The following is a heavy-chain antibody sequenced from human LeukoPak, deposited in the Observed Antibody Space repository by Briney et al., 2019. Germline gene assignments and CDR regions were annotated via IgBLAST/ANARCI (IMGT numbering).Heavy chain of an antibody. CDR2: FYYSGST. CDR1: GGSISSYY. D-gene: IGHD3-10*01. J-gene: IGHJ4*02. V-gene: IGHV4-59*08. Sequence: SETLSLTCTVSGGSISSYYWSWIRQPPGKGLEWIGYFYYSGSTNYNPSLKSRVTISVDTSKNQFSLKLSSVTAADTAVYYCARHPGYYGSGGDYWGRGTLVTVSS. CDR3: ARHPGYYGSGGDY.